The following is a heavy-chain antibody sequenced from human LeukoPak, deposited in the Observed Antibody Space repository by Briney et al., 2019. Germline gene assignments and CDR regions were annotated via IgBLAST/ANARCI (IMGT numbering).Heavy chain of an antibody. V-gene: IGHV1-2*02. CDR3: ARSILTTVTTYNNWFDP. CDR2: INPNSGGT. J-gene: IGHJ5*02. Sequence: ASVKVSCKASGYTFTGYYMHWVRQAPEQGLEWMGWINPNSGGTNYAQKFQGRVTMTRDTSISTAYMELSRLRSDDTAVYYCARSILTTVTTYNNWFDPWGQGTLVTVSS. D-gene: IGHD4-17*01. CDR1: GYTFTGYY.